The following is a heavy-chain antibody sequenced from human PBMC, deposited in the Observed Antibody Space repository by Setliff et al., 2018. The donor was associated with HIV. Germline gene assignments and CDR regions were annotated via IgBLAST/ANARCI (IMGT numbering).Heavy chain of an antibody. V-gene: IGHV4-59*01. Sequence: SETLSLTCTVSGGSISSYYWSWIRQPPGKGLEWIGNIHYSGSTNYNPSLKSRVTISVDTSNHQFFLNLNSVTSADAAVYYCARDRRVVSAIPKYSHYYMDVWGKGTTVTVSS. CDR2: IHYSGST. CDR3: ARDRRVVSAIPKYSHYYMDV. J-gene: IGHJ6*03. D-gene: IGHD2-21*01. CDR1: GGSISSYY.